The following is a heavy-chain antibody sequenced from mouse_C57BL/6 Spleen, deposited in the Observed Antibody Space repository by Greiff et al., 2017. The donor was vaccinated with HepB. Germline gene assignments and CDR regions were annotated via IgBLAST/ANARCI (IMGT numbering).Heavy chain of an antibody. CDR3: ARWGYDYGSSYPYYAMDY. J-gene: IGHJ4*01. D-gene: IGHD1-1*01. CDR2: ILPGSGST. V-gene: IGHV1-9*01. CDR1: GYTFTGYW. Sequence: VQLQQSGAELMKPGASVKLSCKATGYTFTGYWIEWVKQRPGHGLEWIGEILPGSGSTNYNEKFKGKATFTADTSSNTAYRQLSSMTTEDSAIYYCARWGYDYGSSYPYYAMDYWGQGTSVTVSS.